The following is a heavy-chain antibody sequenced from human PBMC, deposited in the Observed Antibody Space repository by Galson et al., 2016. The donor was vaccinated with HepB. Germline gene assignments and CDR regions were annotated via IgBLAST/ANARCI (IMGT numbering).Heavy chain of an antibody. CDR1: GYTLTRTG. Sequence: SVKVSCKASGYTLTRTGISWVRQAPGQGLEWMGWINAYDGHTKYAQKFQGRVTITRDTSASTAYMELRSLRSEDSAMYYCAREYSSGWHEGFDYWGQGTLVTVSS. V-gene: IGHV1-18*01. J-gene: IGHJ4*02. D-gene: IGHD6-19*01. CDR3: AREYSSGWHEGFDY. CDR2: INAYDGHT.